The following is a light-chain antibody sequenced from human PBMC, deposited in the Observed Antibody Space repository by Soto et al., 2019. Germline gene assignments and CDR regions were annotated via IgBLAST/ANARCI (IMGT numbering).Light chain of an antibody. J-gene: IGLJ2*01. CDR3: QTLGNGAVV. Sequence: QSVLTQSPSASASLGASGRLTFTLRGGHSTYAIAWHQQKPEKGPQYLMKVNTDGSHSKRDGIPDRFSGTSTGSERYLIVSGLQSEDEADYSCQTLGNGAVVFGGGTKLTVL. V-gene: IGLV4-69*01. CDR2: VNTDGSH. CDR1: GGHSTYA.